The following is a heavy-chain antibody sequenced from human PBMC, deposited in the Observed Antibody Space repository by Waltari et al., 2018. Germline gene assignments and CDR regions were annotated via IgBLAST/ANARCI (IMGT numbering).Heavy chain of an antibody. D-gene: IGHD2-21*02. J-gene: IGHJ6*03. CDR1: GDTFTSFG. Sequence: QIQLVQSGPEVKKPGASVKVSCKASGDTFTSFGISWVRQAAGQGLEWMGWSSVYNGNTRYAEKIQGRVTMTTDTSTSTAYMELRSLRFDDTAIYYCAVGEGDSLLYYYMDVWGKGTTVTVSS. V-gene: IGHV1-18*01. CDR3: AVGEGDSLLYYYMDV. CDR2: SSVYNGNT.